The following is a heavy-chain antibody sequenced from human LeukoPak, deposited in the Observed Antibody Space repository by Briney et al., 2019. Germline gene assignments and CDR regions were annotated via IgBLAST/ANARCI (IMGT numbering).Heavy chain of an antibody. CDR2: IKSKTDGGTT. J-gene: IGHJ3*02. D-gene: IGHD3-22*01. Sequence: GGSLRLSCAASGFTFSNAWMSWVRQAPGKGPEWVGRIKSKTDGGTTDYAAPVKGRFTISRDDSKNTLYLQMNSLKTEYTAVYYCNTLDYYDSRGPDAFDSWGQGTMVTVSS. CDR1: GFTFSNAW. CDR3: NTLDYYDSRGPDAFDS. V-gene: IGHV3-15*01.